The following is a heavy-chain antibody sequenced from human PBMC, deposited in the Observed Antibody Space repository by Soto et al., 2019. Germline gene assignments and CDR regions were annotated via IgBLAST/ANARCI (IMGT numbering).Heavy chain of an antibody. Sequence: QVQLVESGGGVVQPGRSLRLSCAASGFTFSSYAMHWVRQAPGKGLEWVAIIWYDGSNKYYADSVKGRFTISRDNSKNTLYLQMNSLRAEDTAVYYGARAAGRPGSQRFDPWGQGTLVTVSS. CDR1: GFTFSSYA. CDR3: ARAAGRPGSQRFDP. J-gene: IGHJ5*02. D-gene: IGHD3-10*01. V-gene: IGHV3-33*01. CDR2: IWYDGSNK.